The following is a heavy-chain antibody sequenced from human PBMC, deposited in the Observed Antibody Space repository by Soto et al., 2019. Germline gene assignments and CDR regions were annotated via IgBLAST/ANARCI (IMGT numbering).Heavy chain of an antibody. CDR3: AKGVAGTAGGYYYYDMDV. CDR1: GFTFSSYA. V-gene: IGHV3-23*01. Sequence: PGGSLRLSCAASGFTFSSYAMSWVRQAPGKGLEWVSAISGSGGSTYYADSVKGRFTISRDNSKSTLYLQMNGLRAEDTAVYYCAKGVAGTAGGYYYYDMDVWGQGTTVTVSS. J-gene: IGHJ6*02. D-gene: IGHD6-19*01. CDR2: ISGSGGST.